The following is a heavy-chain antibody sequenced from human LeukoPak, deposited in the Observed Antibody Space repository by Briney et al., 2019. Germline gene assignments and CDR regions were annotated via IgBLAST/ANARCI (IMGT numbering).Heavy chain of an antibody. CDR3: ARDRCGGDCPLDY. J-gene: IGHJ4*02. V-gene: IGHV4-59*12. D-gene: IGHD2-21*02. CDR1: GGSISSYY. Sequence: SETLSLTCTVSGGSISSYYWSWIRQPPGKGLEWIGYIYYSGSTNYNPSLQSRVTISVDTSKNQFSLNLSSVTAADTAVYYCARDRCGGDCPLDYWGQGTLVTVSS. CDR2: IYYSGST.